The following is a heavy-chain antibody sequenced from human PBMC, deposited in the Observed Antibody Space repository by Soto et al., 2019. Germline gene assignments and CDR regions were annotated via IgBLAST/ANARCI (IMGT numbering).Heavy chain of an antibody. J-gene: IGHJ4*02. V-gene: IGHV1-46*01. D-gene: IGHD3-3*01. CDR3: ARDRITIFGVAMPQHFDY. Sequence: GASVKVSCKASGYTFTSYYMHWVRQAPGQGLEWMGIINPSGGSTSYAQKFQGRVTMTRDTSTSAVYMELSSLRSEDTAVYYCARDRITIFGVAMPQHFDYWGQGTLVTVSS. CDR2: INPSGGST. CDR1: GYTFTSYY.